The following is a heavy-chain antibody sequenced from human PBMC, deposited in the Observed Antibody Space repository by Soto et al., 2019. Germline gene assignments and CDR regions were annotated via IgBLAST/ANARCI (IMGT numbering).Heavy chain of an antibody. V-gene: IGHV1-8*01. CDR2: MNPNSGNT. CDR3: ARGGPTYYYDSSGYYDAFDI. J-gene: IGHJ3*02. CDR1: GYTFTSYD. Sequence: ASLKVSCKASGYTFTSYDINWVRQATGQGHEWMGWMNPNSGNTGYAQKFQGRVTMTRNTSISTAYMELSSLRSEDTAVYYCARGGPTYYYDSSGYYDAFDIWGQGTMVTVSS. D-gene: IGHD3-22*01.